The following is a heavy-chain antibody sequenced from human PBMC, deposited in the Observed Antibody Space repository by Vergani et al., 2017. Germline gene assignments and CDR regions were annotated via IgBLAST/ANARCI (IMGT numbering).Heavy chain of an antibody. CDR3: ATRGDCSSSSCYTWNWFDP. Sequence: QVQLVQSGAEVKKPGASVKVSCKVSGYTLTELSMHWVRQAPGKGLEWMGGFDPEDGETIYAQKFQGRVTMTDSTSTDTAYMELSSLRSEDTAVYYCATRGDCSSSSCYTWNWFDPWGQGTLVTVSS. J-gene: IGHJ5*02. V-gene: IGHV1-24*01. CDR2: FDPEDGET. CDR1: GYTLTELS. D-gene: IGHD2-2*02.